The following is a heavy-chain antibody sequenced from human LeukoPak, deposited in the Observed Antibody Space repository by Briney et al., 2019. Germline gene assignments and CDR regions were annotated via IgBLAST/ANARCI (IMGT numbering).Heavy chain of an antibody. V-gene: IGHV3-23*01. CDR3: AKGPRTMVRGVIIEYFDY. CDR1: GFTFSSYA. J-gene: IGHJ4*02. CDR2: ISGSGGST. Sequence: PGGSLRLSCAASGFTFSSYAMSWVRQAPGKGLEWVSAISGSGGSTYYADSVKGRFTISRDNSKNTLYLQMNSLRAEDTAVYYCAKGPRTMVRGVIIEYFDYWGQGTLVTVSS. D-gene: IGHD3-10*01.